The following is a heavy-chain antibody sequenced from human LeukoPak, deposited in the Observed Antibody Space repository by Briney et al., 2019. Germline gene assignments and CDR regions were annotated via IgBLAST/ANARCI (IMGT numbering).Heavy chain of an antibody. CDR2: TSGSGDRK. CDR1: GLTFSRYA. D-gene: IGHD4-17*01. J-gene: IGHJ4*02. CDR3: AKDGVRPDFGDYYSADF. Sequence: GGSLRLSCAASGLTFSRYAMTWVRQAPGKGLEWVSSTSGSGDRKYYADSVKGRFTISRDNSKNTLYLQMNSLRAEDTAVYYCAKDGVRPDFGDYYSADFWGQGTPVTVSS. V-gene: IGHV3-23*01.